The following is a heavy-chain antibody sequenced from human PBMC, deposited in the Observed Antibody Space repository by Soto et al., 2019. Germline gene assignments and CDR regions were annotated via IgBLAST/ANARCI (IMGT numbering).Heavy chain of an antibody. CDR2: IVPIVDTS. J-gene: IGHJ4*02. CDR1: GGTFSSYA. V-gene: IGHV1-69*12. Sequence: QVQLVQSGAEVRQPASSVKVSCKTSGGTFSSYAISWVRQAPGQVLEWMGGIVPIVDTSTYAQKFQGRVTITADESTSTVYMELSSLRSDDTGVYYCVRVVAIPGYPDNWGQGTLVTVSS. D-gene: IGHD5-12*01. CDR3: VRVVAIPGYPDN.